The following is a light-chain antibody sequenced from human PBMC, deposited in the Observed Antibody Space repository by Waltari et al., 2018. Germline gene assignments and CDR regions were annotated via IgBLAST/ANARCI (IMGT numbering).Light chain of an antibody. CDR3: RVWDTRRDHPV. V-gene: IGLV3-21*02. CDR1: NLGDKR. CDR2: DGS. Sequence: SYVLTQPPSESVAPGQTAHITCLGTNLGDKRVHWFRQKAGQAPVLVIYDGSDRPSGIPGRFSGSNAGDTATLTISRVEAGDEAAYFCRVWDTRRDHPVFGGGTKLTVL. J-gene: IGLJ3*02.